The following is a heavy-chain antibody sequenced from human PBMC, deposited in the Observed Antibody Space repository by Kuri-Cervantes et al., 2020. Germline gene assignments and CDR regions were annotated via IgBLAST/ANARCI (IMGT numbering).Heavy chain of an antibody. J-gene: IGHJ4*02. Sequence: SETLSLTCTVSGGSISSSSYYWGWFRQPPGKGLEWIGSIYYSGSTYYNPSLKSRVTISVDTSKNQSSLKLSSVTAADTAVYYCATTQRGYSYGYPNPFDYWGQGTLVTVSS. CDR1: GGSISSSSYY. V-gene: IGHV4-39*01. CDR3: ATTQRGYSYGYPNPFDY. CDR2: IYYSGST. D-gene: IGHD5-18*01.